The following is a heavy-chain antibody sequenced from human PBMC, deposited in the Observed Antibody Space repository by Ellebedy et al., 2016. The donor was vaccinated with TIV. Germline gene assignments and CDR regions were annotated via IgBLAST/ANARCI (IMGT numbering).Heavy chain of an antibody. Sequence: GGSLRLXXAASGFSFSWSWMQWVRQAPGKGLEWVSGISWNSGSIGYADSVKGRFTISRDNAKNSLYLQMNSLRAEDTALYYCAKDIGPSTIAAAGTDYWGQGTLVTVSS. D-gene: IGHD6-13*01. CDR3: AKDIGPSTIAAAGTDY. J-gene: IGHJ4*02. CDR2: ISWNSGSI. V-gene: IGHV3-9*01. CDR1: GFSFSWSW.